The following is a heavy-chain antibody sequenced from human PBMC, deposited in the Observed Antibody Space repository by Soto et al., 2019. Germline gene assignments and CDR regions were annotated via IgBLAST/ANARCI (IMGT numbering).Heavy chain of an antibody. CDR1: GFTFSSYS. D-gene: IGHD4-17*01. Sequence: EVQLVESGGGLVKPGGSLRLSCAASGFTFSSYSMNWVRQAPGKGLEWVSSISSSSSYIYYADSVKGRFTISRDNAKNSLYLQMNSLRAEETAVYSCTSGYTTVKNETNDAFDIWGQGTMVTVSS. CDR2: ISSSSSYI. V-gene: IGHV3-21*01. CDR3: TSGYTTVKNETNDAFDI. J-gene: IGHJ3*02.